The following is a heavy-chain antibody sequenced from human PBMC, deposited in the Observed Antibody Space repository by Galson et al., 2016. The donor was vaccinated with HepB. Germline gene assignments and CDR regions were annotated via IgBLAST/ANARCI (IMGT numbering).Heavy chain of an antibody. J-gene: IGHJ5*02. V-gene: IGHV3-74*01. CDR1: GFTFSSYW. CDR3: ARLRVTGIDR. D-gene: IGHD1-20*01. Sequence: SLRLSCAASGFTFSSYWMHWVRQAPGKGLEWVSRINRDGSSTIYADSVKGRFTISSDNAKNTLYLQMNSLRAEDTAVYYCARLRVTGIDRWGQGTLVTVSP. CDR2: INRDGSST.